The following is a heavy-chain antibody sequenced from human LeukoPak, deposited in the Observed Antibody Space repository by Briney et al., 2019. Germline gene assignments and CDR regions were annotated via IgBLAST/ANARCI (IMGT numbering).Heavy chain of an antibody. CDR1: GFTFSSDW. D-gene: IGHD2-15*01. Sequence: GGALRLSCAASGFTFSSDWMDWVRQAPGKGLVWVSRINSDGSSTSHADSVKGRFTISRDNAKNTLYLQMNSLRAEDTAVYHCAREPDYPKAAYYYYYYMDVWGKGTTVTVSS. CDR2: INSDGSST. J-gene: IGHJ6*03. V-gene: IGHV3-74*01. CDR3: AREPDYPKAAYYYYYYMDV.